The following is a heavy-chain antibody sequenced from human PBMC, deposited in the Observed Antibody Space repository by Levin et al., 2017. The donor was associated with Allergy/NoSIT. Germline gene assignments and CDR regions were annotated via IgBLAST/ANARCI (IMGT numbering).Heavy chain of an antibody. J-gene: IGHJ6*03. D-gene: IGHD2-2*01. CDR1: GFTFSSFG. CDR2: ISYAGSNE. Sequence: PGGSLRLSCAASGFTFSSFGMHWVRQAPGKGLEWVAIISYAGSNEHYAGSVKGRFTISRDNSKNTLYLQMDSLRAEDTAVYYCARGLVVPASDYYYDYNMDVWGKGTTVTVSS. CDR3: ARGLVVPASDYYYDYNMDV. V-gene: IGHV3-30*03.